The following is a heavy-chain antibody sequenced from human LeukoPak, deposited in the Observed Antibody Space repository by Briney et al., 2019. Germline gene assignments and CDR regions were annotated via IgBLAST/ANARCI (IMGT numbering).Heavy chain of an antibody. D-gene: IGHD6-13*01. J-gene: IGHJ4*02. Sequence: PSETLSLTCTVSGGSISSYYWNWIRQPAGKGLEWIGRIYISGSTNYNPSLKSRVTLSVDTSKNQLSLKMISVTAADTAVYYCARHGIRGAAAGTLSYWGQGTLVTVSS. CDR3: ARHGIRGAAAGTLSY. CDR2: IYISGST. V-gene: IGHV4-4*07. CDR1: GGSISSYY.